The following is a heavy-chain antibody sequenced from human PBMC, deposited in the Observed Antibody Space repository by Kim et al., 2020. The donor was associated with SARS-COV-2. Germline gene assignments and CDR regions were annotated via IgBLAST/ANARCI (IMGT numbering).Heavy chain of an antibody. J-gene: IGHJ6*02. CDR3: ATISTSGWEKYYGLDV. Sequence: GGSLRLSCAASGFTFSSHEMNWVRRAPGRGLEWVSHISKSGSDMDYADSVKGRFTISRDNAKNSLFLKMNSLRAEDTAVYSCATISTSGWEKYYGLDVWGQGTTVTVSS. V-gene: IGHV3-48*03. CDR2: ISKSGSDM. D-gene: IGHD6-19*01. CDR1: GFTFSSHE.